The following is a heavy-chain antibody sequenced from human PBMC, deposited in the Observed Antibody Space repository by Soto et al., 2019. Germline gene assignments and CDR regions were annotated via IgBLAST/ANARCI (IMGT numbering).Heavy chain of an antibody. V-gene: IGHV1-8*01. CDR1: GYSFTSLD. D-gene: IGHD1-26*01. CDR3: ARGVTAGVDY. Sequence: ASVKVSCKASGYSFTSLDINWVRQTTGQGLEWMGWMQPSSGRTGYAQKFQGRVTMTRDTSINTAYMELSSLTSDDTALYYCARGVTAGVDYWGQGTLVTVSS. CDR2: MQPSSGRT. J-gene: IGHJ4*02.